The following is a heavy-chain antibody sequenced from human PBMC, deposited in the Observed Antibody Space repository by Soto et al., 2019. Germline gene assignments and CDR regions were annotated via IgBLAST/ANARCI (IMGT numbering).Heavy chain of an antibody. CDR3: ARGPSGDKVDY. CDR2: IYHSGST. Sequence: PSETLSLTCTVSGGSISSGDYYWSWIRQPPGTGLEWIGHIYHSGSTYINPSLKSRVTISVDMSKNQFSLKVNSVTAADTAVYYCARGPSGDKVDYWGQGTLVTVS. CDR1: GGSISSGDYY. V-gene: IGHV4-30-4*01. D-gene: IGHD1-26*01. J-gene: IGHJ4*02.